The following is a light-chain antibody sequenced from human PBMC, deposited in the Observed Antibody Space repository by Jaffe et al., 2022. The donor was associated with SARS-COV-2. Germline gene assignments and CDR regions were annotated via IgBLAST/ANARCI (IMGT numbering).Light chain of an antibody. V-gene: IGKV1-8*01. J-gene: IGKJ2*01. Sequence: AIRMTQSPSSFSASTGDRVTITCRASQSVSTYLAWYQQKPGKAPKLLIFAASTLQSGVPSRFSGSGSGTNFTLTVSCLQSEDFASYFCLQYSSYPVTFGQGTNLEIK. CDR1: QSVSTY. CDR3: LQYSSYPVT. CDR2: AAS.